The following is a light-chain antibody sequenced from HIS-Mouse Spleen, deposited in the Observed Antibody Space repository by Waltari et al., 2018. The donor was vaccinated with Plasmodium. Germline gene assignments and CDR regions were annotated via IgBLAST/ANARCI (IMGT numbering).Light chain of an antibody. CDR2: EDS. Sequence: SYELTQPPSVSVSPGQTARITCSGDALPKKYAYCYQQKSGQATVLVIYEDSKRPSGIPERFSGSSSGTMATLTISGAQVEDEADYYCYSTDSSGNHRVVGGGTKLTVL. CDR3: YSTDSSGNHRV. V-gene: IGLV3-10*01. CDR1: ALPKKY. J-gene: IGLJ3*02.